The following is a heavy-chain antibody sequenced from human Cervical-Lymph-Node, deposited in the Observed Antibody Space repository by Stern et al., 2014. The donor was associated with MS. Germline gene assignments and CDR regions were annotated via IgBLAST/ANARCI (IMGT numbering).Heavy chain of an antibody. CDR3: VREFYGGFDE. Sequence: QLVESGGGLVQPGGSLRLSCASSGFTFSDYYMTWVRQAPGKGLEWVGLIRLRGDSYSTEYAASVKGRFTVSRDDSKNSLSLQMNSLKTEDTALYYCVREFYGGFDEWGQGTLVIVSS. CDR1: GFTFSDYY. V-gene: IGHV3-72*01. CDR2: IRLRGDSYST. D-gene: IGHD4-23*01. J-gene: IGHJ4*02.